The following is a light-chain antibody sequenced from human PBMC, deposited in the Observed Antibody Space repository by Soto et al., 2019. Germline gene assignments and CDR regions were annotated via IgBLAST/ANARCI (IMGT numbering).Light chain of an antibody. Sequence: DIQMTQSPSSLSSSVLERITITCRAKESVGNWLAWYQQKPGKAPKPLIYAASTLPSGVPSRFSGSRSGTVFSLTVSSLQPEDFATYYCQQANSFPLSFGGGTKV. CDR2: AAS. J-gene: IGKJ4*01. CDR3: QQANSFPLS. V-gene: IGKV1D-12*01. CDR1: ESVGNW.